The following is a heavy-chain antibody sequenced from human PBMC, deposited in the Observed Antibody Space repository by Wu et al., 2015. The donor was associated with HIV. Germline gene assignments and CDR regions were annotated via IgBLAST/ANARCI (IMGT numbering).Heavy chain of an antibody. V-gene: IGHV1-18*01. CDR2: ISAYNGHT. J-gene: IGHJ3*02. CDR3: ARGTDYGDYIDAFDI. Sequence: QVQLVQSGAEVKKPGASVKVSCKASGYTFISYDIFWVRQAPGQGLEWMGRISAYNGHTNYAQKFQGRVTVTTDTSTHTAYMDLRGLRSDDTAVYYCARGTDYGDYIDAFDIWGQGTMVTVSS. CDR1: GYTFISYD. D-gene: IGHD4-17*01.